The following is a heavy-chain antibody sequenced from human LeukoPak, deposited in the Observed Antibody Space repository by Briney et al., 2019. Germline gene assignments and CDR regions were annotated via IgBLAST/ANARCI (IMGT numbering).Heavy chain of an antibody. CDR3: ARIIGYSYVYRDY. D-gene: IGHD5-18*01. CDR2: IYYSGST. CDR1: GGSISSSSYY. V-gene: IGHV4-39*01. J-gene: IGHJ4*02. Sequence: PSETLSLTCTVSGGSISSSSYYWRWIRQPPGKGLEWIGSIYYSGSTYYNPSLKSRVTISVDTSKNQFSLKLSSVTAADTAVYYCARIIGYSYVYRDYWGQGTLVTVSS.